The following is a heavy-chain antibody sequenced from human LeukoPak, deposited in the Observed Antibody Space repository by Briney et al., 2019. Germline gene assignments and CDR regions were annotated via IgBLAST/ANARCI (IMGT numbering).Heavy chain of an antibody. D-gene: IGHD4-17*01. CDR1: GFTFSSHV. CDR3: MTERTRDYGDFTD. CDR2: IHYDGNDK. J-gene: IGHJ4*02. V-gene: IGHV3-30*02. Sequence: SGGSLRLSYAASGFTFSSHVMHWVRQAPGKGLEWVAYIHYDGNDKNYADSVKGRFTISRDTSTNTLFLQMNNLRAEDTAVYYCMTERTRDYGDFTDWGQGTLVTVSS.